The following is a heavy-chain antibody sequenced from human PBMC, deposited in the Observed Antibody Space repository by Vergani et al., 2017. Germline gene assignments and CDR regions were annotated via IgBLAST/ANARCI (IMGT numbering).Heavy chain of an antibody. CDR1: GFTLSNYD. J-gene: IGHJ4*02. V-gene: IGHV3-30*02. CDR3: AKHFRGWGLDY. D-gene: IGHD3-16*01. Sequence: QVQLVESGGGAVQRGGSLRLSCATSGFTLSNYDMQWIRQGPGKGLEFVAFIQFDGSNQYYADSVKGRFTLSRDFSKNTLYLQMNSLRTDDTATYYCAKHFRGWGLDYWGQETQVIVSS. CDR2: IQFDGSNQ.